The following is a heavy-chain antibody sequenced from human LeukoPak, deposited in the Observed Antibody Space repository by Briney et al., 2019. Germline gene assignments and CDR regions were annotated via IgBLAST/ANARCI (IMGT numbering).Heavy chain of an antibody. CDR3: AANSANDLEFDY. J-gene: IGHJ4*02. Sequence: GGSLRLSCAASGFTFSDYYMSWIRQAPGKGLDWVSYISGSGSATYYADSVKGRFTISRDNAKNSLYLQMNSLRAEDTAVYYCAANSANDLEFDYWGQGTLVTVSS. CDR2: ISGSGSAT. V-gene: IGHV3-11*04. CDR1: GFTFSDYY. D-gene: IGHD4/OR15-4a*01.